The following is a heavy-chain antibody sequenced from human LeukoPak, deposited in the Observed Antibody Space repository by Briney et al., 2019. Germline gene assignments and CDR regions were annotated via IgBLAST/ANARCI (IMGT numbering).Heavy chain of an antibody. CDR2: IYDSGST. J-gene: IGHJ3*02. CDR1: GASIRSGDYY. D-gene: IGHD2-15*01. Sequence: SQTLSLTCTVSGASIRSGDYYWSWIRQPPGKGLEWIGYIYDSGSTYYNPSLKSRITISVDTSENRFSLKLSSVTATDTAAYYCARGCSGGSCYGAFDIWGQGTMVTVSS. V-gene: IGHV4-30-4*01. CDR3: ARGCSGGSCYGAFDI.